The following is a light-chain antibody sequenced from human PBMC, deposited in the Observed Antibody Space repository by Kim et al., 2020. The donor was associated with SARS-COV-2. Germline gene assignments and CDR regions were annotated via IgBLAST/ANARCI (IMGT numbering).Light chain of an antibody. J-gene: IGKJ4*01. V-gene: IGKV1-5*03. CDR1: QSIGTW. CDR3: QQYNRSPGLT. Sequence: DIQMTQSPSTLSVSVGDRVTITCRASQSIGTWLAWYQQKPGKAPRLLIYEASNLDSGVPSRFSGSGSGTEFTLTISSLQTDDFATYYCQQYNRSPGLTFGRGTK. CDR2: EAS.